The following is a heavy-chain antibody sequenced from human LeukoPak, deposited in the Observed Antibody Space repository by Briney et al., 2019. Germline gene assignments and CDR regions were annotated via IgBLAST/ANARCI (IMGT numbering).Heavy chain of an antibody. CDR3: ARDGPTYCSSTSCYTPYFDY. Sequence: SVKVSCKASGGTFSSYAISWVRQAPGQGLEWMGGIIPIFGTANYAQKFQGRVTITADESTSTAYMELSSLRSEDTAVYCCARDGPTYCSSTSCYTPYFDYWGQGTLVTVSS. J-gene: IGHJ4*02. V-gene: IGHV1-69*13. CDR2: IIPIFGTA. CDR1: GGTFSSYA. D-gene: IGHD2-2*02.